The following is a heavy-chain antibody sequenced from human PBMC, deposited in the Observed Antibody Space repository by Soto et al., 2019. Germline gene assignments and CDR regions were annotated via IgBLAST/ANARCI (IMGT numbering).Heavy chain of an antibody. J-gene: IGHJ5*02. CDR3: ARGTRSRWFGDLLPFDP. CDR1: GYTFTSYD. D-gene: IGHD3-10*01. V-gene: IGHV1-8*01. CDR2: RNPNSGNT. Sequence: QVQLVQSGAEVKKPGGSVKVSCKASGYTFTSYDINWVRQATGQGLEWMGWRNPNSGNTGYAQKFQGRVTMTRNTSISTAYMELSSLRSEDTAVYYCARGTRSRWFGDLLPFDPWGQGTLVTVSS.